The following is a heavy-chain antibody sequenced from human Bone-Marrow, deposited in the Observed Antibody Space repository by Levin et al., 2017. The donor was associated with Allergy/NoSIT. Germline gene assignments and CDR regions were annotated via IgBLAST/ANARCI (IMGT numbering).Heavy chain of an antibody. D-gene: IGHD6-25*01. V-gene: IGHV3-30*18. CDR1: GFTFSAYG. J-gene: IGHJ4*02. Sequence: SCAASGFTFSAYGMHWVRQAPGKGLEWVAAISHDGAKKYYADSVKGRFTISRDNSKNTLYLQVNSLRAEDTAVFYCAKESGSSAYYSIDYWGQGTLLSVSS. CDR2: ISHDGAKK. CDR3: AKESGSSAYYSIDY.